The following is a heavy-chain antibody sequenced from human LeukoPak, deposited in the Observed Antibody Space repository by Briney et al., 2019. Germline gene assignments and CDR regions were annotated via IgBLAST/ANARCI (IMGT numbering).Heavy chain of an antibody. CDR1: GFIFSDYA. Sequence: HAGGSLRLSCAASGFIFSDYAMGWVRQAPGKRLEWVSGISDGGVRTYYADTVKGRFTISRDNSKNTLFLHMDSLRVEDTAVYYCAKDQAPRAARVIYFDYWGQGNLVTVSS. CDR2: ISDGGVRT. CDR3: AKDQAPRAARVIYFDY. V-gene: IGHV3-23*01. D-gene: IGHD2-15*01. J-gene: IGHJ4*02.